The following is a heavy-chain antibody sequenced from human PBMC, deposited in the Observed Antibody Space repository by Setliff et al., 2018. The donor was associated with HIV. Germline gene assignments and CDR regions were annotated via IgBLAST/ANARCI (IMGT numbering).Heavy chain of an antibody. Sequence: LSLSCAASGFNFDDHGMNWVRQVPGKGLEWVSGINSNGGSTGYADSVKGRFAISRDNAKNSLYLQMSSLRAEGTAFYYCARGGYNYPFDYWGQGTLVTVSS. J-gene: IGHJ4*02. D-gene: IGHD5-12*01. CDR3: ARGGYNYPFDY. CDR1: GFNFDDHG. CDR2: INSNGGST. V-gene: IGHV3-20*04.